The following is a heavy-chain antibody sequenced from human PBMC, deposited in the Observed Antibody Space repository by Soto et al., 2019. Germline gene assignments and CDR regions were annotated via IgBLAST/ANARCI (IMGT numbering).Heavy chain of an antibody. D-gene: IGHD4-17*01. CDR3: ARVNYGDYRFQH. Sequence: SETLSLTCTVSGGSISSGGYYWSWIRQHPGKGLEWIGYIYYSGSTYYNPSLKSRVTISVDTSKNQFSLKLSSVTAADTAVYYCARVNYGDYRFQHWGQGTLVTVSS. CDR2: IYYSGST. J-gene: IGHJ1*01. V-gene: IGHV4-31*03. CDR1: GGSISSGGYY.